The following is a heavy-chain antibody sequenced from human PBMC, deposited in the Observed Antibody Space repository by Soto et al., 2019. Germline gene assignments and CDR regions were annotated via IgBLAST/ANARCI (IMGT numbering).Heavy chain of an antibody. CDR3: ARDLLAPTYIAVDGYFAS. CDR2: ISDYGSNK. D-gene: IGHD6-19*01. V-gene: IGHV3-30-3*01. CDR1: GFTFSSYA. Sequence: QVQLVESGGGVVQPGRSLRLSCAASGFTFSSYAMHWVRQAPGKGLEWVAVISDYGSNKYYVDSVKGRFTISRDNCKTTRYREINSLRAEDTAVYYCARDLLAPTYIAVDGYFASWGQGTLVTVSS. J-gene: IGHJ4*02.